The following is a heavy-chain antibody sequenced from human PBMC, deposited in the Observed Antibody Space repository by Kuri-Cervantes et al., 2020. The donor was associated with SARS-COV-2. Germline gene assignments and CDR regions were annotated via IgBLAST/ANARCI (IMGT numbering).Heavy chain of an antibody. CDR1: GYSISSGYY. CDR2: IYHSGST. J-gene: IGHJ4*02. V-gene: IGHV4-38-2*01. Sequence: SETLSLTCAVSGYSISSGYYWGWIRQPPGKGLEWMGSIYHSGSTYYNPSLKSPVTISVDTSKNQFSLKLSSLTAADTAVYYCARHGGQTNWGKGDYWGQGTLVTVSS. D-gene: IGHD7-27*01. CDR3: ARHGGQTNWGKGDY.